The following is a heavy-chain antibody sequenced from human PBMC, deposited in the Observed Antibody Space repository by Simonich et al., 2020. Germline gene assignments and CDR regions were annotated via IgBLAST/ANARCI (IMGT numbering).Heavy chain of an antibody. Sequence: EVQLVESGGGLVKPGGSLRLSCAASGFTFSSYSMNWVRQAPGKGRGWVSSIRSSSNYIYYADSVKGRFTISRDNAKNSLYLQMNSLRAEDTAVYYCARARGDSSSWYFDYWGQGTLVTVSS. V-gene: IGHV3-21*01. CDR1: GFTFSSYS. D-gene: IGHD6-13*01. J-gene: IGHJ4*02. CDR3: ARARGDSSSWYFDY. CDR2: IRSSSNYI.